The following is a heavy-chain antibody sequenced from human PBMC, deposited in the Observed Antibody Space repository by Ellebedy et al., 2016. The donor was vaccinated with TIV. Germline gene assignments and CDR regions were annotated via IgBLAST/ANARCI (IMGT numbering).Heavy chain of an antibody. V-gene: IGHV3-23*01. CDR3: AKDPITPASFVYFDY. Sequence: GESLKISCAASGFTFSKAWMSWVRQAPGKGLEWVSTISGSADSIYYADSVKGRFTISRDSSGNTLYLQMNSLRAEDTAIYYCAKDPITPASFVYFDYWGQGTLVTVSS. CDR1: GFTFSKAW. J-gene: IGHJ4*02. D-gene: IGHD1-20*01. CDR2: ISGSADSI.